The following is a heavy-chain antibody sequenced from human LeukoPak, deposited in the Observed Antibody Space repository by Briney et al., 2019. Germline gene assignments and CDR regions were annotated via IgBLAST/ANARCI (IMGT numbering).Heavy chain of an antibody. Sequence: GGSLRLSCAASGFTFSSYAMSWVRQAPGKGLEWVSAFSGSGGSTYYADSVKGRFTISRDDSKNTLYLQMNSLRAEDTAVYYCAKSSSGSSHNVLDYWGQGTLVTVSA. J-gene: IGHJ4*02. V-gene: IGHV3-23*01. CDR3: AKSSSGSSHNVLDY. CDR1: GFTFSSYA. D-gene: IGHD3-10*01. CDR2: FSGSGGST.